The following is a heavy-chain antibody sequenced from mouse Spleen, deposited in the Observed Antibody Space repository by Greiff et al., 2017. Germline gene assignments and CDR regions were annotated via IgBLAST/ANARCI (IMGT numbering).Heavy chain of an antibody. J-gene: IGHJ4*01. CDR2: ISSGGGNT. Sequence: EVQLVESGGGLVKPGGSLKLSCAASGFTFSSYTMSWVRQTPAKRLEWVATISSGGGNTYYPDSVKGRFTISRDNARNTLYLQMSSLRSEDTAMYYCARRRIYDGYYDAMDYWGQGTSVTVSS. D-gene: IGHD2-3*01. V-gene: IGHV5-9*04. CDR1: GFTFSSYT. CDR3: ARRRIYDGYYDAMDY.